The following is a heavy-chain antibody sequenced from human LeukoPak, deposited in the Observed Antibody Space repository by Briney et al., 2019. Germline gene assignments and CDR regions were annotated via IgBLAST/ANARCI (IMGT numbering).Heavy chain of an antibody. D-gene: IGHD6-6*01. J-gene: IGHJ6*01. Sequence: PSETQTLTCTVSGGSISSYYWSWTRQPPGKGLEWIGYIYYSGSTNYNPSLKSRVTISVDTSKNQFSLKLSSVTAADTAVYYCARDLWGSSLYYYYYYGMVLWGQGTRLTVSS. CDR2: IYYSGST. V-gene: IGHV4-59*01. CDR1: GGSISSYY. CDR3: ARDLWGSSLYYYYYYGMVL.